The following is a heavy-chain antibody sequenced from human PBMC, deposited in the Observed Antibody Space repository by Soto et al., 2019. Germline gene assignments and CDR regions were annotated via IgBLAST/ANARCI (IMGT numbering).Heavy chain of an antibody. CDR1: GYTFTSYG. D-gene: IGHD3-22*01. V-gene: IGHV1-18*01. CDR3: ARGLDYYDSSGMEDAFDI. J-gene: IGHJ3*02. CDR2: ISAYNGNT. Sequence: QVQLVQSGAEVKKPGASVKVSCKASGYTFTSYGISWVRQAPGQGPEWMGWISAYNGNTNYAQKLQGRVTMTTDTSTSTAYMELRSLRSDDTAVYYCARGLDYYDSSGMEDAFDIWGQGTMVTVSS.